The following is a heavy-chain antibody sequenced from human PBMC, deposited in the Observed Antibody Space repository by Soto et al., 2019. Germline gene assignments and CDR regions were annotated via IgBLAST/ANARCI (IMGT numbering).Heavy chain of an antibody. V-gene: IGHV1-69*13. CDR3: ARDPPTYYYDSSVRYGMDV. Sequence: VKVSCKASGGTFSSYAISWVRQAPGQGLEWMGGIIPIFGTANYAQKFQGRVTITADESTSTAYMELSSLRSEDTAVYYCARDPPTYYYDSSVRYGMDVWGQGTTVTVSS. CDR1: GGTFSSYA. D-gene: IGHD3-22*01. J-gene: IGHJ6*02. CDR2: IIPIFGTA.